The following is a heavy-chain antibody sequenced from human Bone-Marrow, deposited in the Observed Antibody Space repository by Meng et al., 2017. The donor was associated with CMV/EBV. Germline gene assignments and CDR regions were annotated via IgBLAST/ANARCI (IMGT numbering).Heavy chain of an antibody. CDR2: ISSSSSYI. CDR3: ARARVVVPAAHYFDY. J-gene: IGHJ4*02. V-gene: IGHV3-21*01. Sequence: GESLKISCAASGFTFSSYSMNWVRQAPGKGLECVSSISSSSSYIYYADSVKGRFTISRDNAKNSLYLQMNSLRAEDTAVYYCARARVVVPAAHYFDYWGQGTLVTVSS. D-gene: IGHD2-2*01. CDR1: GFTFSSYS.